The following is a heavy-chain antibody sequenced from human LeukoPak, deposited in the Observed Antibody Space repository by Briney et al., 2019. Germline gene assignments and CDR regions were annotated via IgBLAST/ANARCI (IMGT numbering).Heavy chain of an antibody. Sequence: GGSLRLSCTPSGFTFGDYGMSWVRQAPRKGLEWVGFIRSKAYGGTTENAASVKGRFTISRDDSKSIAYLQMNSLKTEDTAVYYCTGSFGELTFFDYWGLGTLVTVSS. D-gene: IGHD3-10*01. V-gene: IGHV3-49*04. CDR2: IRSKAYGGTT. J-gene: IGHJ4*02. CDR3: TGSFGELTFFDY. CDR1: GFTFGDYG.